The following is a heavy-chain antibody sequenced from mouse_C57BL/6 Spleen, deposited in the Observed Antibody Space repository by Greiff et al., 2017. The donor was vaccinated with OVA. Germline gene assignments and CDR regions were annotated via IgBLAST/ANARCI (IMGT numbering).Heavy chain of an antibody. CDR2: IDPETGGT. CDR1: GYTFTDYE. Sequence: QVQLKESGAELVRPGASVTLSCKASGYTFTDYEMHWVKQTPVHGLEWIGAIDPETGGTAYNQKFKGKAILTADKSSSTAYMELRSLTSEDSAVYYCTRNYGYDRRAWFAYWGQGTLVTVSA. J-gene: IGHJ3*01. CDR3: TRNYGYDRRAWFAY. D-gene: IGHD2-2*01. V-gene: IGHV1-15*01.